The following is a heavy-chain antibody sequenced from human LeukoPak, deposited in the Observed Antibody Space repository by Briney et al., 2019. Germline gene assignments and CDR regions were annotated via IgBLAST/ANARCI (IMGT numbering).Heavy chain of an antibody. Sequence: ASVKVSCKASGYTFTGCYMHWVRQAPGQGLEWMGWINPNSGGTNYAQKFQGRVTMTRDTSISTAYMELSRLRSDDTAVYYCAVASYGSGSYYDPVDYWGQGTLVTVSS. CDR1: GYTFTGCY. D-gene: IGHD3-10*01. V-gene: IGHV1-2*02. CDR2: INPNSGGT. J-gene: IGHJ4*02. CDR3: AVASYGSGSYYDPVDY.